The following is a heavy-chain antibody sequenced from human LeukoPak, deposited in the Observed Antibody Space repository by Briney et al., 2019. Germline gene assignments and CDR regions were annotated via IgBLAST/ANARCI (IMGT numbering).Heavy chain of an antibody. D-gene: IGHD3-22*01. V-gene: IGHV1-18*01. J-gene: IGHJ3*02. Sequence: GASVKVSCKASGYTFTSYGISWVRQAPGQGLEWMGWISAYNGNTNYAQKLQGRVTMTTDTSTSTAYMELRSLRSDDTAVYYCARDHQITMIVVVIKGDAFDIWGQGTMVTVSS. CDR2: ISAYNGNT. CDR3: ARDHQITMIVVVIKGDAFDI. CDR1: GYTFTSYG.